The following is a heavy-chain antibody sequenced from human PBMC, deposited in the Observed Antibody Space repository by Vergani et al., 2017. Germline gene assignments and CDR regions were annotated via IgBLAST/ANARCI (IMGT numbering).Heavy chain of an antibody. V-gene: IGHV4-39*01. CDR3: ARHVGVYDILTRFSGWFDP. CDR1: GGSISSSSYY. Sequence: QLQLQESGPGLVKPSETLSLTCTVSGGSISSSSYYWGWIRQPPGKGLEWIGSIYYSGSTYYNPSLKSRVTISVDTSKNQFSLKLSSVTAADTAVYCCARHVGVYDILTRFSGWFDPWGQGTLVIVSS. CDR2: IYYSGST. J-gene: IGHJ5*02. D-gene: IGHD3-9*01.